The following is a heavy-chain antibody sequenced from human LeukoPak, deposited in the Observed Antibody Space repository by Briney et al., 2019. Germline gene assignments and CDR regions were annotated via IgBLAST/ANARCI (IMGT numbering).Heavy chain of an antibody. J-gene: IGHJ5*02. V-gene: IGHV1-8*01. CDR2: MNPNSGNT. D-gene: IGHD2-2*01. Sequence: GASVKVSCKASGYTFTSYDINWVRQATGQGLEWMGWMNPNSGNTGYAQKFQGRVTMTRNTSISTAYMELSSLRSEDTAVYYCARGVLVYCSGTSCYQRFDPWGQGTLVTVSS. CDR3: ARGVLVYCSGTSCYQRFDP. CDR1: GYTFTSYD.